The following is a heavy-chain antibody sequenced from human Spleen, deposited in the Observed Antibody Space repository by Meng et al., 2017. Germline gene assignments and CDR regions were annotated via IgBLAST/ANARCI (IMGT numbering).Heavy chain of an antibody. CDR3: ARGGDIVATITLAY. Sequence: QLPLQYSGPCMWKPWQSLSLFCAFHGGSFSGYHWGWSRQPPGEGLEWIGGIKHTVSTHYNPSLTSRVTTSLDTSTNQFSMKMSSVTAADTAVYFCARGGDIVATITLAYWGQVTLVTVSS. V-gene: IGHV4-34*01. J-gene: IGHJ4*02. D-gene: IGHD5-12*01. CDR1: GGSFSGYH. CDR2: IKHTVST.